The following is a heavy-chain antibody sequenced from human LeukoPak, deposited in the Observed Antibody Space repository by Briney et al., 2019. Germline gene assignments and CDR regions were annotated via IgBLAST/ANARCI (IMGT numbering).Heavy chain of an antibody. CDR3: ARDHDLRPAAAIVYY. D-gene: IGHD2-2*01. V-gene: IGHV1-18*01. Sequence: GSSVKVSCKASGGTFGSYAISWVRQAPGQGLEWMGWISAYDGNTNYAQKLQGRVTMTTDTSTSTAYMELRSLRSDDTAVYYCARDHDLRPAAAIVYYWGQGTLVTVSS. CDR2: ISAYDGNT. CDR1: GGTFGSYA. J-gene: IGHJ4*02.